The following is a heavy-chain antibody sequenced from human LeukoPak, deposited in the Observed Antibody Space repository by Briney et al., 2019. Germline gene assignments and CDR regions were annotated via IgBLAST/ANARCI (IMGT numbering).Heavy chain of an antibody. V-gene: IGHV3-23*01. D-gene: IGHD3-22*01. J-gene: IGHJ2*01. CDR3: AKGSSPYYYDSSGYYPYWYFDL. CDR2: ISGSGGST. Sequence: GGSLRLSCAASGFTFSSYAMSWVRQAPGKGLEWVSAISGSGGSTYYADSVKGRLTISRDNSKNTLYLQMNSLRAEDTAVYYCAKGSSPYYYDSSGYYPYWYFDLWGRGTLVTVSS. CDR1: GFTFSSYA.